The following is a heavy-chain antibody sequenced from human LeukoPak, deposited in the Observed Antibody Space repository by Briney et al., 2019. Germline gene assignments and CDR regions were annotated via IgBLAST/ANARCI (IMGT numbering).Heavy chain of an antibody. CDR1: GFTFSSYS. D-gene: IGHD1-1*01. CDR2: IRHDGSEK. V-gene: IGHV3-7*01. J-gene: IGHJ4*02. Sequence: GGSLRLSCAASGFTFSSYSMNWVRQAPAKGLEWVGNIRHDGSEKYYVDSVKGRFTISRDNAKNSLYLQMNSLRADDTAVYYCAKGWNQLPFQGGYYFDYWGQGALVSVSS. CDR3: AKGWNQLPFQGGYYFDY.